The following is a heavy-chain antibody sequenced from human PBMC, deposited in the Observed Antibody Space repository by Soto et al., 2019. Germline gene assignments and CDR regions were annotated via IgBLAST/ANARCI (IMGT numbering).Heavy chain of an antibody. Sequence: GGSLRLSCAASGFIFSSFGMHWVRQAPGKGLEWVAHIWYDGSNTYYADSVKGRFTISRDNSRNTLYLQMNSLRAEDTAVYHCVRDLLGSGGHFDYWGQGTPVTVSS. D-gene: IGHD7-27*01. CDR3: VRDLLGSGGHFDY. V-gene: IGHV3-33*01. CDR2: IWYDGSNT. CDR1: GFIFSSFG. J-gene: IGHJ4*02.